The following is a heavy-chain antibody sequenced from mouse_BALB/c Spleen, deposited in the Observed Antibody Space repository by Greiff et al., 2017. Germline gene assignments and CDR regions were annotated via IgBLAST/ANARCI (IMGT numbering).Heavy chain of an antibody. V-gene: IGHV5-12-1*01. D-gene: IGHD1-1*01. Sequence: EVQRVESGGGLVKPGGSLKLSCAASGFAFSSYDMSWVRQTPEKRLEWVAYISSGGGSTYYPDTVKGRFTISRDNAKNTLYLQMSSLKSEDTAMYYCARVYGSSYYFDYWGQGTTLTVSS. J-gene: IGHJ2*01. CDR2: ISSGGGST. CDR1: GFAFSSYD. CDR3: ARVYGSSYYFDY.